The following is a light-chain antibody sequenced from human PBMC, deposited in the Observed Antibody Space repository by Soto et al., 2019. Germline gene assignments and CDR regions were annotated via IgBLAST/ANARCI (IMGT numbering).Light chain of an antibody. CDR2: EVS. V-gene: IGLV2-14*01. J-gene: IGLJ1*01. CDR3: NSYTAFNTRV. Sequence: QSALTQPASVSGSPGQSITISCTGTSSDIGAYNYVSWYQQHPGKAPKLLIYEVSDRPPGISDRFSGSKSGNTASLTISRLPSEDEADYYCNSYTAFNTRVFGTGTKLTVL. CDR1: SSDIGAYNY.